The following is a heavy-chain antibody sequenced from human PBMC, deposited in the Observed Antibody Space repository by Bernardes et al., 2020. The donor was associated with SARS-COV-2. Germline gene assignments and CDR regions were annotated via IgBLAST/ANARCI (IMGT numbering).Heavy chain of an antibody. CDR3: AREAPYSSSWYAFDY. D-gene: IGHD6-13*01. J-gene: IGHJ4*02. CDR2: ITVYNGNS. Sequence: ASLKVSCKASGYSFTSYGISWVRQAPGQGLEWMGYITVYNGNSKYAQKFQDRVTMTTDTSTTTAYMELRSLRSDDTAMYYCAREAPYSSSWYAFDYWGQGTLVTVSS. V-gene: IGHV1-18*04. CDR1: GYSFTSYG.